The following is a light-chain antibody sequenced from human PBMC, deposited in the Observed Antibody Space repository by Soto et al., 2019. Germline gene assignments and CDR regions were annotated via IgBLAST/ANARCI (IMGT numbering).Light chain of an antibody. CDR1: SSDVGGYGL. Sequence: QSALTQPASVSGSPGQSITISCTGTSSDVGGYGLVSWYQQHPGRAPKLMIYDVTNRPSGVSNRFAGSKSGNTASLTISGLPPEDEADYYCSSYTSSNTHVVFGGGTKLTVL. J-gene: IGLJ2*01. CDR2: DVT. CDR3: SSYTSSNTHVV. V-gene: IGLV2-14*03.